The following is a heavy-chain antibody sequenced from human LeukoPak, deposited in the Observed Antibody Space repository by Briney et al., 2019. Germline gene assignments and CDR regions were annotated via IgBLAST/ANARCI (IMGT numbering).Heavy chain of an antibody. CDR3: ARDRVDTDAFDI. V-gene: IGHV4-59*01. Sequence: SETLSLTCTVSGDSISNYYWSWIRQPPGKGLERLGHISYIGSTNYNPSLKSRVTISVDTSKNQFSLKLSSVTAADTAVYYCARDRVDTDAFDIWGQGTMVTVSS. D-gene: IGHD5-18*01. J-gene: IGHJ3*02. CDR1: GDSISNYY. CDR2: ISYIGST.